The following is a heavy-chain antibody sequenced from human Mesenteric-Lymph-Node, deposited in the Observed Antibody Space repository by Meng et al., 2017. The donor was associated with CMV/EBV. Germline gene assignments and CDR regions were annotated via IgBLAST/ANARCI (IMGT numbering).Heavy chain of an antibody. J-gene: IGHJ4*02. V-gene: IGHV1-46*01. D-gene: IGHD3-22*01. CDR2: INLSGSTT. Sequence: FTFTRYYMHWVRQAPGLGPEWMGIINLSGSTTSYTQTFQGRVTMTRDTSTSTVYLELSSLRSEDTAVYYCVRHGSYDSSGHDYYFGSWGQGTLVTVSS. CDR3: VRHGSYDSSGHDYYFGS. CDR1: FTFTRYY.